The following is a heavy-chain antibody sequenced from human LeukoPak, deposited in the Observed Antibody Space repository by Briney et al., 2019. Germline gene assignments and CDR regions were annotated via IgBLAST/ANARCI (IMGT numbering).Heavy chain of an antibody. CDR2: INPNSGGT. V-gene: IGHV1-2*02. D-gene: IGHD3-10*01. J-gene: IGHJ4*02. CDR3: ARGSAPAIYYFDY. CDR1: GYTFTSYG. Sequence: ASVKVSCKASGYTFTSYGISWVRQAPGQGLEWMGWINPNSGGTNYAQKFQGRVTMTRDTSISTAYMELSRLRSDDTAVYYCARGSAPAIYYFDYWGQGTVVTVSS.